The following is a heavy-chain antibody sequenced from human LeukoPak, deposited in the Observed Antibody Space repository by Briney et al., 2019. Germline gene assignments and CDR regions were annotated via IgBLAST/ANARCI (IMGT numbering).Heavy chain of an antibody. V-gene: IGHV3-23*01. CDR1: GFTFSSYA. D-gene: IGHD6-13*01. J-gene: IGHJ4*02. Sequence: GGSLRLSCAASGFTFSSYAMSWVRQAPGRGLDWVSAFSGNGGGTYYADSVKGRFTISRDNAKNTLYLQMNSLRAEDTAVYYCAREIAAAGDWGEDWGQGTLVTVSS. CDR2: FSGNGGGT. CDR3: AREIAAAGDWGED.